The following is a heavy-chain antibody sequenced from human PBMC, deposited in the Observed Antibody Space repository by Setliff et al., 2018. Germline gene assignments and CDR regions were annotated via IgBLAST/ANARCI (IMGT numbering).Heavy chain of an antibody. J-gene: IGHJ4*02. D-gene: IGHD1-1*01. CDR3: ARDMGQPYYFEA. Sequence: SETLSLTCTVSGGSISSSSHYWGWIRQPPGKGLEWIGSIYYTGSTYYNPSLKSRVTMSVDTSKRQFSLKLGSATAADTAVYYCARDMGQPYYFEAWGLGTLVTVSS. V-gene: IGHV4-39*07. CDR2: IYYTGST. CDR1: GGSISSSSHY.